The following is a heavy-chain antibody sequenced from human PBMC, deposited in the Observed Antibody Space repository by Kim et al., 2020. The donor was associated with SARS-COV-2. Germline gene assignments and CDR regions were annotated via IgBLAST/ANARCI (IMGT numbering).Heavy chain of an antibody. CDR3: AKAGRGGATIFGVVIIPDYYYYMDV. CDR2: ISGSGGST. CDR1: GFTFSSYA. Sequence: GGSLSLSCAASGFTFSSYAMSWVRQAPGKGLEWVSAISGSGGSTYYADSVKGRFTISRDNSKNPLFLQMNSLRAEDTAVYYCAKAGRGGATIFGVVIIPDYYYYMDVWGKGTTVTVSS. J-gene: IGHJ6*03. V-gene: IGHV3-23*01. D-gene: IGHD3-3*01.